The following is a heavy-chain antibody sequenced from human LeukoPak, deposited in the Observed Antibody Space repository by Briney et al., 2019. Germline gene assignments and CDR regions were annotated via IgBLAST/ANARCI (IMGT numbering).Heavy chain of an antibody. Sequence: GGSLRLSCAASGFTFSSYEMNWVRQAPGKGLEWVSYISSSGSTIYYADSVKGRFTISRDNAKNSLYLQMNSLRAEDTAVYYCAKADRLTGSGGYYYYYMDVWGKGTTVTVSS. CDR3: AKADRLTGSGGYYYYYMDV. CDR2: ISSSGSTI. J-gene: IGHJ6*03. D-gene: IGHD3-9*01. V-gene: IGHV3-48*03. CDR1: GFTFSSYE.